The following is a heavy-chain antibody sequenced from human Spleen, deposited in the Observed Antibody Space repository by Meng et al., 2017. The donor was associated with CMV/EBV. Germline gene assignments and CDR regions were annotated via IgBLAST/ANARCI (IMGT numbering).Heavy chain of an antibody. Sequence: QAQLQQWGARLLTPSEPLSLTCAVYGGSFSGYYWSWIRQPPGKGLEWIGEINHSGSTNYNPSLKSRVTISVDTSKNQFSLKLSSVTAADTAVYYCALSTGVAFDYWGQGTLVTVSS. CDR1: GGSFSGYY. CDR2: INHSGST. V-gene: IGHV4-34*01. D-gene: IGHD2-8*02. CDR3: ALSTGVAFDY. J-gene: IGHJ4*02.